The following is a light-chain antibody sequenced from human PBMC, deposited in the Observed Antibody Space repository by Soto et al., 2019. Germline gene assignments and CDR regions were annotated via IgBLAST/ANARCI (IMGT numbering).Light chain of an antibody. CDR2: DAS. J-gene: IGKJ5*01. Sequence: EIVLTQSPATLSLSPGERATLSCRASQSVSSYLAWYQQKPGQAPRLLIYDASNRATGIPARFSGSGSGTDITLTISSLEPEDFAVYYCHQRSNWHDITFGHETRLEIK. V-gene: IGKV3-11*01. CDR3: HQRSNWHDIT. CDR1: QSVSSY.